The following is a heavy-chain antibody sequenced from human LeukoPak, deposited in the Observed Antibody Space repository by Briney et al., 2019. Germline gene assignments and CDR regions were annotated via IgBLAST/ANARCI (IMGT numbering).Heavy chain of an antibody. D-gene: IGHD5-18*01. V-gene: IGHV3-30*18. CDR1: GLTFSGYD. Sequence: QSGGSLRLSCAASGLTFSGYDMHWVRQAPGKGPEWVAVMSYGGQNERYADFVKGWFTVSRDNPKNTVYLEMNSLRLEDTAVYYCAKDRYSYGSEFDYWGQGTLVTVSS. CDR2: MSYGGQNE. J-gene: IGHJ4*02. CDR3: AKDRYSYGSEFDY.